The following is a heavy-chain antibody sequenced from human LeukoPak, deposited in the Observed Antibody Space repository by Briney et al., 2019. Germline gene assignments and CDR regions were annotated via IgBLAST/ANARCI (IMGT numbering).Heavy chain of an antibody. CDR2: ITNNGGST. Sequence: GGSLRLSCAASGFTFSGYAMNWVRQAPGKGLEWVSAITNNGGSTYYADSVKGRFTISRDNSKNTLHLQMNSLRAEDTAVYYCAKDFRIGYSAHFDYWGQGALVTVSS. J-gene: IGHJ4*02. D-gene: IGHD2-21*01. CDR3: AKDFRIGYSAHFDY. CDR1: GFTFSGYA. V-gene: IGHV3-23*01.